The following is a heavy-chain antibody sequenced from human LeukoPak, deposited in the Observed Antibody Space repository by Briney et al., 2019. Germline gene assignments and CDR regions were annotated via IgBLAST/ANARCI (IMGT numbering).Heavy chain of an antibody. CDR2: ISSDGSIK. J-gene: IGHJ4*02. D-gene: IGHD5-24*01. V-gene: IGHV3-30*18. Sequence: GGSLRLSCTASKFTFSHYGMQWVRQAPGKGLEWVAVISSDGSIKVYADSVKGRFTLSRDNSINTVDLQMNSLRVEDTAVYYCAKEGRSLQTYWGQGTLVTVSS. CDR3: AKEGRSLQTY. CDR1: KFTFSHYG.